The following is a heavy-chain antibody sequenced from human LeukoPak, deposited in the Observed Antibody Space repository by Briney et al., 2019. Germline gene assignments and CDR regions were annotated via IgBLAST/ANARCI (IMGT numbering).Heavy chain of an antibody. V-gene: IGHV4-34*01. Sequence: SETLSLTCAVYGGSFSGYYWSWIRQPPGQGLEWIGEINHSGSTNYNPSLKSRVTISVDTSKNQFSLKLSSVTAADTAVYYCARRDSGSYFAHDYWGQGTLVTVSS. CDR2: INHSGST. CDR3: ARRDSGSYFAHDY. J-gene: IGHJ4*02. CDR1: GGSFSGYY. D-gene: IGHD1-26*01.